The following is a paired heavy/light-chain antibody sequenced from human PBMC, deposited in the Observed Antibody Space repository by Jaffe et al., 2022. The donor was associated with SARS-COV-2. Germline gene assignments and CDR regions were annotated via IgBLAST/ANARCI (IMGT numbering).Heavy chain of an antibody. CDR2: IYYGGGT. D-gene: IGHD3-22*01. J-gene: IGHJ4*02. V-gene: IGHV4-59*01. CDR1: GGSISGYS. CDR3: ARGDNYDSSGYYWDY. Sequence: QVQLQESGPGLVKPSETLSLTCTVPGGSISGYSWNWIRQPPGKGLEWIGYIYYGGGTTYSPSLRSRVTISVDTSENQFSLKLRSVTAADTAVYYCARGDNYDSSGYYWDYWGQGTLVTVSS.
Light chain of an antibody. Sequence: QSVLTQPPSVSGAPGQRVTISCTGSSSNIGAGYDVQWYQQLPGAAPKLLIYGSTNRPSGVPDRFSGSKSGTSASLAITGLQAEDEADYYCQSHDSRLISYVFGTGTKVTVL. J-gene: IGLJ1*01. CDR2: GST. CDR1: SSNIGAGYD. CDR3: QSHDSRLISYV. V-gene: IGLV1-40*01.